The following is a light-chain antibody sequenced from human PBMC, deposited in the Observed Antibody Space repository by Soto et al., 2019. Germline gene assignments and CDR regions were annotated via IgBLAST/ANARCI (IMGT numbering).Light chain of an antibody. CDR3: AAWDDSLNAL. J-gene: IGLJ2*01. CDR2: SNN. V-gene: IGLV1-44*01. CDR1: SSNIGSNT. Sequence: QSVLTQPPSASGTPGQGVTISCSGSSSNIGSNTVNWYQHLPGTAPKLLIYSNNQRPSGVPDRFSGSKSGTSASLAISGLQSEDEADYYCAAWDDSLNALFGGGTKLTVL.